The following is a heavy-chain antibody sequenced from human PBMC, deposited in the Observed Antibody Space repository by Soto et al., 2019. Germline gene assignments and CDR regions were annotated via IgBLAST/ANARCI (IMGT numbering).Heavy chain of an antibody. J-gene: IGHJ6*03. CDR2: IYYSGST. CDR3: ARGRYSSTSYYNYYMDV. V-gene: IGHV4-59*01. D-gene: IGHD6-6*01. Sequence: QVQLQESGPGLVKPSETLSLTCTVTGGSISSYYWSWIRQPPGKGLEWIGYIYYSGSTNYNPSLKIRVTILVETAKNQYAPKLRSVTAAATAVYYCARGRYSSTSYYNYYMDVWGKGTTVTVSS. CDR1: GGSISSYY.